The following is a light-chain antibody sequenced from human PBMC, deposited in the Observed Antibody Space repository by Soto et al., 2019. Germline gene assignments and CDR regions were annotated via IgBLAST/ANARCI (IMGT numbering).Light chain of an antibody. J-gene: IGKJ2*01. Sequence: EIVMTQSPATLSLSPGERAALSCRASQSINSELAWYQQKPGQPPRLLIYGASTRATGVPARFTGSESGSEFNLTIRGIQSEDLEVYYCKKGHNWNLNFGQGTRLEI. CDR1: QSINSE. CDR3: KKGHNWNLN. CDR2: GAS. V-gene: IGKV3-15*01.